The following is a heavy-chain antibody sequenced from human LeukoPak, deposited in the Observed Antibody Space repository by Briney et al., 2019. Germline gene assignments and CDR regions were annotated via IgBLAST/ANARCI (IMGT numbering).Heavy chain of an antibody. CDR3: ARDEGYNPYCYYYGMDV. CDR2: IWYDGSNK. D-gene: IGHD5-24*01. J-gene: IGHJ6*02. Sequence: GGSLRLSCAASGFTFSSYGMHWVRQAPGKGLEWVAVIWYDGSNKYYADSVKGRFTISRDNSKSTLYLQMNSLRAEDTAVYYCARDEGYNPYCYYYGMDVWGQGTTVTVSS. CDR1: GFTFSSYG. V-gene: IGHV3-33*01.